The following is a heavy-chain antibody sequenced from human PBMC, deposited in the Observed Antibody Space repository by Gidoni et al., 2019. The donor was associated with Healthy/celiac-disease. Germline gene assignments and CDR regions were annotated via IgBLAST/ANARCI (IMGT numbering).Heavy chain of an antibody. J-gene: IGHJ3*02. CDR1: GFTFSSYE. V-gene: IGHV3-48*03. CDR2: ISSSGSTI. Sequence: EVQLVESGGGLVQPGGSLRLSCAASGFTFSSYEMNWVRQAPGKGLEWVSYISSSGSTIYYADSVKGRFTISRDNAKNSLYLQMNSLRAEDTAVYYCARDGLGQGAFDIWGQGTMVTVSS. CDR3: ARDGLGQGAFDI. D-gene: IGHD7-27*01.